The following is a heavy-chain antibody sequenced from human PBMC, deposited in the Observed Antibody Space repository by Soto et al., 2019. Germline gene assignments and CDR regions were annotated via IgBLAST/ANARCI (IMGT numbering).Heavy chain of an antibody. D-gene: IGHD6-13*01. V-gene: IGHV4-31*03. CDR1: GGSFSSGAYY. CDR3: ARVSAAGTRRFDP. CDR2: ISYRGTP. J-gene: IGHJ5*02. Sequence: QVQLQESGPGLVKPSQNLSLTCTVSGGSFSSGAYYWSWVRRHPGMGLGWLGYISYRGTPYYNPTFKSRLTISVDACKKQCSLRLSSVTAADTAVYYCARVSAAGTRRFDPWGQGTLVTVSA.